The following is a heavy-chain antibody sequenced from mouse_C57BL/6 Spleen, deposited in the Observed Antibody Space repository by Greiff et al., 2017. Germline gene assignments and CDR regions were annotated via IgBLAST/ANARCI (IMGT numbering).Heavy chain of an antibody. D-gene: IGHD1-1*01. V-gene: IGHV1-50*01. CDR3: ARGEPTRSSDAMDY. Sequence: VQLQQPGAELVKPGASVKLSCKASGYTFTSYWMQWVKQRPGQGLEWIGEIDPSDSYTNYNQKFKGKATLTVDTSSSTAYMQRSSLTSEDSAVYYCARGEPTRSSDAMDYWGQGTSVTVSS. CDR2: IDPSDSYT. J-gene: IGHJ4*01. CDR1: GYTFTSYW.